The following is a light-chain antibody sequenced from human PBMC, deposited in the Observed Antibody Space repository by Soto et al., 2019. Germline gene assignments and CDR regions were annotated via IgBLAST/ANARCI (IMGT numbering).Light chain of an antibody. Sequence: EIVLTQSPGTLSLSHGERATLSCRASQSVRDSHLAWYQQKPGQAPSLLIYETSSRATGIPDRFRGSGSGTEFALTITRVEPEDVAMYFCQQYGSSPGTFGQGTKVEI. J-gene: IGKJ1*01. CDR3: QQYGSSPGT. CDR2: ETS. CDR1: QSVRDSH. V-gene: IGKV3-20*01.